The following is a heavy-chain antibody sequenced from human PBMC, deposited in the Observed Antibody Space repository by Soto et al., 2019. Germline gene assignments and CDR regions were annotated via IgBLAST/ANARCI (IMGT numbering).Heavy chain of an antibody. Sequence: GASVKVSCKASGGTFSRNTISWLRQAPGQGLEWMGGIMPIFGSANYAQKFQGRVTITADENTRTVYMELSRLRSEDTAVYYCARQFDSDTTGYYYAYWGQGTRGTVS. CDR3: ARQFDSDTTGYYYAY. J-gene: IGHJ4*02. CDR1: GGTFSRNT. D-gene: IGHD3-22*01. V-gene: IGHV1-69*13. CDR2: IMPIFGSA.